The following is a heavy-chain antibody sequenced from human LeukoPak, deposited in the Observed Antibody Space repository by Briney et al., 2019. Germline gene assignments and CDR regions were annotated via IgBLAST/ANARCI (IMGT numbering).Heavy chain of an antibody. CDR3: ARGRSSTSTFDAFDI. CDR2: IWYDGSTK. Sequence: PGRSLRLSCAASGFTFSSYGMHWVRQAPGKGLEWVAVIWYDGSTKYYRDSVRGRFTISRDNSKNTLYLQMNTLRAEDTAVYYCARGRSSTSTFDAFDIWGQGTMVTVSS. D-gene: IGHD2-2*01. CDR1: GFTFSSYG. V-gene: IGHV3-33*01. J-gene: IGHJ3*02.